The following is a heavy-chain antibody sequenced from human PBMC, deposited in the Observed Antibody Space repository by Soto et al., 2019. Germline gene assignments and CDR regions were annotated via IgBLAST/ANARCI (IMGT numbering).Heavy chain of an antibody. Sequence: PSETLSLTCAVSGGSISSGGYSWSWIRQPPGKGLEWIGYIYHSGSTYYNPSLKSRVTISVDRSKNQFSLKLSSVTAADTAVYYCARVRKDGNSADFDYWGQGTLVTVSS. CDR2: IYHSGST. V-gene: IGHV4-30-2*01. J-gene: IGHJ4*02. CDR3: ARVRKDGNSADFDY. CDR1: GGSISSGGYS. D-gene: IGHD4-4*01.